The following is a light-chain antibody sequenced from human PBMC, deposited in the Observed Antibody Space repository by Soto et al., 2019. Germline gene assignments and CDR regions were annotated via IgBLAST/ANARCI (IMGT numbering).Light chain of an antibody. CDR3: QQRSSTPYT. CDR2: AAS. Sequence: DIQMTQSPSSLSASVGDRVTITCRASQNIGTSLNWYHQKPGKAPNLLIYAASSLRSGVPSRFSGRGSGTYFTLTISSLQPEDFATYYCQQRSSTPYTFGQGTKLEIK. CDR1: QNIGTS. V-gene: IGKV1-39*01. J-gene: IGKJ2*01.